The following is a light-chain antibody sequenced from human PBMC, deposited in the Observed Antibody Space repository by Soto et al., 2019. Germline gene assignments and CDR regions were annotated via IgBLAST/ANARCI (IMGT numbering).Light chain of an antibody. CDR1: ISNIGSNT. CDR2: SNN. Sequence: QSVLTQPPSASGTPGQRVTISCSGSISNIGSNTVNWYQQLPGTAPKLLIYSNNQRPSGVPDRFSGSKSGTSASLAISGLQSDDEADYYCAAWDDSLNAVFGGGTQLTVL. J-gene: IGLJ7*01. CDR3: AAWDDSLNAV. V-gene: IGLV1-44*01.